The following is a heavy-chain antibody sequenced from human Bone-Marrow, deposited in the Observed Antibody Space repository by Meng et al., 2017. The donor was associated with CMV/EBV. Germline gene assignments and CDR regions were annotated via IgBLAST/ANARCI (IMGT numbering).Heavy chain of an antibody. Sequence: SETLSLTCTVSDDSISRNSYYWGWIRQPPGKGLEWIGSIYYSWSTSYNPSLKSRVTISVDMSKNQFSLKLSSVTAADTAMYYCARGVEKTYYDILTGYGAQNWFDPWGQGTLVTVSS. CDR2: IYYSWST. CDR3: ARGVEKTYYDILTGYGAQNWFDP. CDR1: DDSISRNSYY. D-gene: IGHD3-9*01. V-gene: IGHV4-39*07. J-gene: IGHJ5*02.